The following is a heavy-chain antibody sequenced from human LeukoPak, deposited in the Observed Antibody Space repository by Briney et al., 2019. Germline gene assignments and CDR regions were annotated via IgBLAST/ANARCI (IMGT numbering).Heavy chain of an antibody. J-gene: IGHJ4*02. V-gene: IGHV4-34*01. Sequence: SSETLSLTCDVYGGSFNNYYWTWIRQPPGKGLEWIGEINHSGSTNYNPSLKSRVTISIDTSKNQFSLKLSSVTAADTAVYYCARGILVVVYAAFDYWGRGTQVTVSS. CDR3: ARGILVVVYAAFDY. CDR1: GGSFNNYY. D-gene: IGHD2-8*01. CDR2: INHSGST.